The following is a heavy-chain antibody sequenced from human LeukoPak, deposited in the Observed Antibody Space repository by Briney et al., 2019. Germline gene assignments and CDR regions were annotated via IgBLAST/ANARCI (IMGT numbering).Heavy chain of an antibody. CDR3: VRSAFLTTEFYFDY. J-gene: IGHJ4*01. V-gene: IGHV3-74*01. CDR2: INTDGRTI. CDR1: GLTVSSNY. Sequence: GGSLRLSCAASGLTVSSNYMTWVRQAPGKGLVWVSRINTDGRTITYADSVKGRFTISRDNAKNTLYLQMNSLRAEDTAVYYCVRSAFLTTEFYFDYWGHGTLVTVSS. D-gene: IGHD4-11*01.